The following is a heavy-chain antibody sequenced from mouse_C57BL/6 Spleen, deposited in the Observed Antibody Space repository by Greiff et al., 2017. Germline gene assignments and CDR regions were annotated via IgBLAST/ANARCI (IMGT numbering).Heavy chain of an antibody. CDR3: ARRGVYGSNWYFDV. J-gene: IGHJ1*03. V-gene: IGHV1-55*01. CDR1: GYTFTSYW. Sequence: QVQLQQPGAELVKPGASVKMSCKASGYTFTSYWITWVKQRPGQGLEWIGDIYPGSGSTNYNEKFKSKATLTVDTSSSTAYMQLSSLTSEDSAVYYCARRGVYGSNWYFDVRGTGTTVTVSS. CDR2: IYPGSGST. D-gene: IGHD1-1*01.